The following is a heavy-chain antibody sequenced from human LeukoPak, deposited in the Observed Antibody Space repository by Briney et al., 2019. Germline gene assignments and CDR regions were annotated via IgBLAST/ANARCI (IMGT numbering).Heavy chain of an antibody. CDR1: GGSVSSYY. CDR3: ARAWANDYFDS. Sequence: KPSETLSLTCSVSGGSVSSYYWSWIRQPPGKGLEWIGYMYYSGTINYNPSLKSRVTISVDTSKNRFSLKLRSVTAADTAMYYCARAWANDYFDSWGQGTLVTVSS. V-gene: IGHV4-59*02. J-gene: IGHJ4*02. CDR2: MYYSGTI.